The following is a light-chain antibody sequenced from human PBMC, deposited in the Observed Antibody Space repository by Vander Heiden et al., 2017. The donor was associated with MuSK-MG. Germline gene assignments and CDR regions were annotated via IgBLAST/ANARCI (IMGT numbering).Light chain of an antibody. CDR2: GKN. J-gene: IGLJ2*01. V-gene: IGLV3-19*01. CDR3: NSRDSSGNHYVV. Sequence: VRITCQGNSLRSYSASWYQQKPGQAPVLVIYGKNYRPAGIPDRFSGSSSGNTASLTITGAQAEDEADYYCNSRDSSGNHYVVFGGGTKLTVL. CDR1: SLRSYS.